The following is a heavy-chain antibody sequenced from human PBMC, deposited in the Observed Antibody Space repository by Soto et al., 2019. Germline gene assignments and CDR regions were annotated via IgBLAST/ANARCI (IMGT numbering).Heavy chain of an antibody. Sequence: GGSLRLSCAASGFTFSSYSMNWVRQAPGKGLEWVSSISSSSSYIYYADSVKGRFTISRDNAKNSLYLQMNSLRAEDTAVYYCARNYGSGSYSVDYWGQGTLVTVSS. J-gene: IGHJ4*02. CDR1: GFTFSSYS. CDR3: ARNYGSGSYSVDY. CDR2: ISSSSSYI. V-gene: IGHV3-21*01. D-gene: IGHD3-10*01.